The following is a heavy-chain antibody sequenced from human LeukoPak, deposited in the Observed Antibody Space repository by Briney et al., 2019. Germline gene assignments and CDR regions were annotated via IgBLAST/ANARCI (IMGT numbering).Heavy chain of an antibody. D-gene: IGHD6-13*01. J-gene: IGHJ4*02. CDR2: ISSSSSYI. CDR1: GFTFSSYS. CDR3: ARDFSLMYSSSWSATD. Sequence: KPGGSLRLSCAASGFTFSSYSMNWVRQAPGKGLEWVSSISSSSSYIYYADSVKGRFTISRDNAKNSLCLQMNSLRAEDTAVYYCARDFSLMYSSSWSATDWGQGTLVTVSS. V-gene: IGHV3-21*01.